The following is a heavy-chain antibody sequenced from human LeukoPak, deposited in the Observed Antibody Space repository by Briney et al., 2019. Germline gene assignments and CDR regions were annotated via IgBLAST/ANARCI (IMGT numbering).Heavy chain of an antibody. Sequence: PGGSLRLSCAASGFTFSSYWMSWVRQAPGKGLEWVSGISWNSDTIGLADSVKGRFTISRDNAKNSLYLQMNKLRAEDTALYYCATNGGGDSGYGNFDYWGQGTLVTVSS. CDR3: ATNGGGDSGYGNFDY. V-gene: IGHV3-9*01. CDR2: ISWNSDTI. D-gene: IGHD5-12*01. J-gene: IGHJ4*02. CDR1: GFTFSSYW.